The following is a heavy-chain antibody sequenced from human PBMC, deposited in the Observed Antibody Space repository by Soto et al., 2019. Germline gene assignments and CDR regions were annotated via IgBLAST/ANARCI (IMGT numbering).Heavy chain of an antibody. CDR1: GFTFSTYG. Sequence: QVQLVESGGGVVQPGRSLRLSCAASGFTFSTYGMHWVRQPPGTGLEWVAVISSDGKSEHYADPVKGRFSISRDNSKNTLSLQMNSLRVEDTAVYYCAKTITTYSGDSRGRGALVDYWGQGTLVTVSS. CDR3: AKTITTYSGDSRGRGALVDY. J-gene: IGHJ4*02. CDR2: ISSDGKSE. V-gene: IGHV3-30*18. D-gene: IGHD3-22*01.